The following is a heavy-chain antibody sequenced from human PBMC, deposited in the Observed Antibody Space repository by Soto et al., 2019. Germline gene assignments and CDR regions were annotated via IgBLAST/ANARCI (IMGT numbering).Heavy chain of an antibody. CDR1: DGSINSYF. V-gene: IGHV4-4*07. CDR2: IYSSGST. Sequence: SETLSLTCTVSDGSINSYFWSWIRQPAGKGLEWIGRIYSSGSTNYNPSLKSRVTMSVDTSKNQFSLKLRSVTAADTAVYYCARDCYSSGSNWFDTWGQGTMVTVSS. CDR3: ARDCYSSGSNWFDT. J-gene: IGHJ5*02. D-gene: IGHD6-19*01.